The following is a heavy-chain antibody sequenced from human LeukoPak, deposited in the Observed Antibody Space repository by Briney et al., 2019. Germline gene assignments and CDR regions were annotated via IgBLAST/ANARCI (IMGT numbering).Heavy chain of an antibody. J-gene: IGHJ6*03. V-gene: IGHV3-48*03. CDR1: EFIFSDYD. CDR2: ISASGRTN. D-gene: IGHD2/OR15-2a*01. Sequence: SGGSLRLSCDASEFIFSDYDMNWVRQAPGKGLEGVAHISASGRTNYYVGAVYGRFTISRDNVDNSLVLQMDGLTVDDTAVYFCARAQGDRYLLSHYSYYMDVWGKGTTVTISS. CDR3: ARAQGDRYLLSHYSYYMDV.